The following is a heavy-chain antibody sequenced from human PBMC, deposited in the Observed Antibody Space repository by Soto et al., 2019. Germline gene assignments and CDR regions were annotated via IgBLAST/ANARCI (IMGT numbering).Heavy chain of an antibody. Sequence: GGSLRLSCAASGFTFSRYGMQWVRQAPGKGLEWVAVIWYDGSNKYYADSVKGRFTISRDNSKNTLYLQMNSLRAEDRAVYYCVRDDSKIGWAVWVQGTTVTVSS. J-gene: IGHJ6*02. CDR3: VRDDSKIGWAV. CDR1: GFTFSRYG. V-gene: IGHV3-33*01. CDR2: IWYDGSNK. D-gene: IGHD2-21*02.